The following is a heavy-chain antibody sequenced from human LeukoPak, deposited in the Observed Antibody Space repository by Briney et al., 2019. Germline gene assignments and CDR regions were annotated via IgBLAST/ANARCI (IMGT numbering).Heavy chain of an antibody. CDR1: GDSMSSYY. CDR2: IYYSGST. Sequence: PSETLSLTCTVSGDSMSSYYWSWIRQPPGKGLEWIAYIYYSGSTNYNPSLKSRVNISIDTSKNQFSLNLSSVTAADTAVYYCARSPTVTILFDYWGQGTLVTVSS. D-gene: IGHD4-17*01. J-gene: IGHJ4*02. V-gene: IGHV4-59*01. CDR3: ARSPTVTILFDY.